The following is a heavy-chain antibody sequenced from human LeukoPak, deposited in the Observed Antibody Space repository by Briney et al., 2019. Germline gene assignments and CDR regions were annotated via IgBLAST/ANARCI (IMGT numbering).Heavy chain of an antibody. J-gene: IGHJ6*02. Sequence: ASVKVSCKASGYTFTSYDVNWVRQATGQGLEWMGWMNPNSGSTGYAQKFQGRVTMTRNTSISTAYMELSSLRSEDTAVYYCARGSGYDTDFYYYYGMDVWGQGTTVTVSS. CDR1: GYTFTSYD. CDR3: ARGSGYDTDFYYYYGMDV. CDR2: MNPNSGST. D-gene: IGHD5-12*01. V-gene: IGHV1-8*01.